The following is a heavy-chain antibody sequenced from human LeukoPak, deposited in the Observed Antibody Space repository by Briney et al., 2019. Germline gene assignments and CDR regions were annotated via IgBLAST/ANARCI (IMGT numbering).Heavy chain of an antibody. Sequence: GGSLRLSCAASGFTVSSNYISWVRQAPGKGLEWVSVIYSGGSTYYADSVKGRFTISRDNSKNTLYLQMNSLRAEDTAVYYCARVGYRYGFDYWGQGTLVTVSS. CDR1: GFTVSSNY. J-gene: IGHJ4*02. D-gene: IGHD3-16*02. CDR2: IYSGGST. V-gene: IGHV3-53*01. CDR3: ARVGYRYGFDY.